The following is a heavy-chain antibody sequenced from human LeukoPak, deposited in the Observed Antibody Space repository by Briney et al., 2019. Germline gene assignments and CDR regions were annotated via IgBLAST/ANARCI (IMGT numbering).Heavy chain of an antibody. D-gene: IGHD3-10*01. V-gene: IGHV3-7*04. CDR3: ARTYNYGSGSNDY. Sequence: DSVKGRFTISSDNAKKSLYLQMNSLRAEDTAVYYCARTYNYGSGSNDYWGQGTLVTVSS. J-gene: IGHJ4*02.